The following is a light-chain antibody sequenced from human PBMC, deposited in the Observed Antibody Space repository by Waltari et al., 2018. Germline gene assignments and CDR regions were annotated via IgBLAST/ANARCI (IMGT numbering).Light chain of an antibody. V-gene: IGLV8-61*01. CDR3: VLHVADAIFL. Sequence: QTVVTQEPSVSVSPGGTVTLTCGLTSGSVSPSHWPPWYQPPPGQTPRTLSYNTNTRSSGVPDRFSGSILGNKAALTITGAQADDECDYYCVLHVADAIFLFGGGTKLTVL. J-gene: IGLJ2*01. CDR2: NTN. CDR1: SGSVSPSHW.